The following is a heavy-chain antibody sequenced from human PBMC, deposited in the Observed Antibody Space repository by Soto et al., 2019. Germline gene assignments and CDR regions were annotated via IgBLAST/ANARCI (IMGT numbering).Heavy chain of an antibody. CDR2: IYYSGST. D-gene: IGHD6-19*01. CDR3: ASTSSGWYWYSGFDY. V-gene: IGHV4-39*01. CDR1: GGSISSSSYY. Sequence: PSETLSLTCTVSGGSISSSSYYWGWIRQPPGKGLEWIGSIYYSGSTYYNPSLKSRVTISVDTSKNQFSLKLSSVTAADTAVCYCASTSSGWYWYSGFDYWGQGTLVTVSS. J-gene: IGHJ4*02.